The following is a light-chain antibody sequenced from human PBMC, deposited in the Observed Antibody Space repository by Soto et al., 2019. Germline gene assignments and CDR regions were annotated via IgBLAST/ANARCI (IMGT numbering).Light chain of an antibody. CDR1: QSISSW. V-gene: IGKV1-5*01. CDR2: DAS. Sequence: DIQMTQSPSTLSASVGDRVIITCRASQSISSWLAWYQQKPGKAPKLLIYDASSLESGVPSRFSGSGSGTEFTLTISSLQPDDFATYYCQQSYSTPFTFGQGTRLEIK. J-gene: IGKJ5*01. CDR3: QQSYSTPFT.